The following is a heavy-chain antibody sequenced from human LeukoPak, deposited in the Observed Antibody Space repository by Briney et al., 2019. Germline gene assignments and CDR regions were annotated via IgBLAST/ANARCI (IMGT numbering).Heavy chain of an antibody. D-gene: IGHD5-12*01. CDR1: GFTFSSYS. V-gene: IGHV3-21*04. CDR3: VKAYSGYDWGYYYYMDV. Sequence: GGSLRLSCAASGFTFSSYSMNWVRQAPGKGLEWVSSISSSSSYIYYADSVKGRFTISRDNAKNSLYLQMNSLRAEDTAVYYCVKAYSGYDWGYYYYMDVWGKGTTVTVSS. J-gene: IGHJ6*03. CDR2: ISSSSSYI.